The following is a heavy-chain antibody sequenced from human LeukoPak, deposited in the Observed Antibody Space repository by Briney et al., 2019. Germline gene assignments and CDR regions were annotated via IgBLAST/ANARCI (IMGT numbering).Heavy chain of an antibody. CDR1: GGSFRDYY. Sequence: NPSETLSLTCAVYGGSFRDYYWSWIRQSPGKGLEWIGEINHSGSTNYNPSLKSRVTISVDTSKNQFSLKLSSVTAANTALYYCARGFGYFDWLLSVWGQGTRVTVSS. V-gene: IGHV4-34*01. D-gene: IGHD3-9*01. CDR3: ARGFGYFDWLLSV. CDR2: INHSGST. J-gene: IGHJ1*01.